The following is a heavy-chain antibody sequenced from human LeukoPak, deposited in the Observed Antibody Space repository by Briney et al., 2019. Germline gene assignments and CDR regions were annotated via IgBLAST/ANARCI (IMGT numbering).Heavy chain of an antibody. D-gene: IGHD3-10*01. Sequence: GGSLRLSCAASGFTFSSFGMHWVRQAPGKGLEWVAFIRNDGTNKYYADSVRGRFTISRDNSKNTLYLQMNSLRAEDTAVYYCAREGLGHKDSITMVRGGGSAFDIWGQGTMVTVSS. CDR1: GFTFSSFG. J-gene: IGHJ3*02. CDR3: AREGLGHKDSITMVRGGGSAFDI. V-gene: IGHV3-30*02. CDR2: IRNDGTNK.